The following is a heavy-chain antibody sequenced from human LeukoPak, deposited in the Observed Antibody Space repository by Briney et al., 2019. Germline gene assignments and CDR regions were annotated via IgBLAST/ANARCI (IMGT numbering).Heavy chain of an antibody. J-gene: IGHJ5*02. D-gene: IGHD3-3*01. CDR2: IYYSGST. CDR1: GGSISSGSYY. V-gene: IGHV4-39*02. Sequence: SETLSLTCTVSGGSISSGSYYWGWIRQPPGKGLEWIGSIYYSGSTYYNPSLKSRVTISVDTSKNQFSLKLSSVTAADTAVYYCARDPNFGVVYNWFDPWGQGTLVTVSS. CDR3: ARDPNFGVVYNWFDP.